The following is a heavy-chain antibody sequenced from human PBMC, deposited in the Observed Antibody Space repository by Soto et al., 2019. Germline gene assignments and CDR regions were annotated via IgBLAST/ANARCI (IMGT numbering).Heavy chain of an antibody. Sequence: QVHLVQSGAEVKKPGASVKVSCQGSGYAFTTYGITWVRQAPGQGLEWMGWISAHIGNPNYAQKLQGRVTVTRDTSTSTAYMVLRSLIYDDTAVYYCARGGYGDYWGQGALVTVSS. CDR1: GYAFTTYG. J-gene: IGHJ4*02. D-gene: IGHD5-12*01. V-gene: IGHV1-18*01. CDR3: ARGGYGDY. CDR2: ISAHIGNP.